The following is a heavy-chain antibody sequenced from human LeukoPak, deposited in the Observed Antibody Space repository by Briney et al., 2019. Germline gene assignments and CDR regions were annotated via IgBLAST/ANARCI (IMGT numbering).Heavy chain of an antibody. CDR3: ASILETYYYDSSGYYTEDY. Sequence: SETLSLTCTVSGGSISSSSYYWGWIRQPPGKGLEWIGSIYYSGSTYYNPSLKSRVTISVDTSKNQFSLKLSSVTAADTAVYYCASILETYYYDSSGYYTEDYWGQGTLVTVSS. CDR2: IYYSGST. CDR1: GGSISSSSYY. D-gene: IGHD3-22*01. J-gene: IGHJ4*02. V-gene: IGHV4-39*01.